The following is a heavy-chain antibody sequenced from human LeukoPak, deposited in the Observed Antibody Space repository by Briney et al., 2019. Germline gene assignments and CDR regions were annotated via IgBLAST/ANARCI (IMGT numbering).Heavy chain of an antibody. J-gene: IGHJ6*02. CDR2: ISGSGGRT. CDR3: AKVLRYNYYYGMDV. V-gene: IGHV3-23*01. D-gene: IGHD1-14*01. CDR1: GFTFSSYA. Sequence: GGSLRLSRAASGFTFSSYAMSWVRQAPGKGLEWVSAISGSGGRTYYADSVKGRFTISRDNSKNTLYLQMNSLRAEDTAVYYCAKVLRYNYYYGMDVWGQGTTVTVSS.